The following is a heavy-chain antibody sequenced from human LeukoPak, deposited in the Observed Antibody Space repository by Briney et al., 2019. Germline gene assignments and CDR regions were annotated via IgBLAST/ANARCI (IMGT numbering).Heavy chain of an antibody. Sequence: GGSLRLSCAASGFTFRSYSMNWVRQAPGKGLEWVSSISSSSSYIYYADSVKGRFTISRDNAKNSLYLQMNSLRAEDTAVYYCAREGWFGELLNWFDPWGQGTLVTVSS. J-gene: IGHJ5*02. CDR2: ISSSSSYI. CDR3: AREGWFGELLNWFDP. V-gene: IGHV3-21*01. CDR1: GFTFRSYS. D-gene: IGHD3-10*01.